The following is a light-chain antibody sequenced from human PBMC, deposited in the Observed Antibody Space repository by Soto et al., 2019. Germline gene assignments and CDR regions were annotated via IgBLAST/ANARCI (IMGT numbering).Light chain of an antibody. CDR2: GAS. CDR1: QSVSSN. Sequence: EIVLTLSFATLSVSTRERAPLSCSASQSVSSNFAWYQQKPGQAPRLLIYGASSRATGIPDRFSGSGSGTDFTLTSIRLEPEDFAVYYCQQYGSSPPTFGQGTKVDIK. CDR3: QQYGSSPPT. J-gene: IGKJ1*01. V-gene: IGKV3-20*01.